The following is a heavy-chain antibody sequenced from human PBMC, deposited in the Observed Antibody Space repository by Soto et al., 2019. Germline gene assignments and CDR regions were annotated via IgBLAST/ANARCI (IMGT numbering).Heavy chain of an antibody. CDR2: ISGSGGST. D-gene: IGHD6-6*01. V-gene: IGHV3-23*01. J-gene: IGHJ5*02. Sequence: EVQLLESGGGLVQPGGSLRLSCAASGFTFSSYAMSWVRQAPGKGLEWVSAISGSGGSTYYADSVKGRFTISRDNSKNTLYLQMNSLRAEDTAVYYCAKDPLKSSSSSAYNWFDPWGQGTLVTVSS. CDR1: GFTFSSYA. CDR3: AKDPLKSSSSSAYNWFDP.